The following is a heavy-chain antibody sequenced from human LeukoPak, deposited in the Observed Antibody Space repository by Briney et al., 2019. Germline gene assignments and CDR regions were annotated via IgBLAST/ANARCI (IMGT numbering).Heavy chain of an antibody. CDR3: ARVWRCSNGVCPDVFDY. CDR1: GYTFTAYY. J-gene: IGHJ4*02. V-gene: IGHV1-2*02. D-gene: IGHD2-8*01. Sequence: ASVKVSCKASGYTFTAYYMHWVRQAPGQGLEWMGWINPNSGGTNSSQKFQDRVTLTRDTSINTVYMELSRLRSDDTAVYYCARVWRCSNGVCPDVFDYWGQGTPVTVSS. CDR2: INPNSGGT.